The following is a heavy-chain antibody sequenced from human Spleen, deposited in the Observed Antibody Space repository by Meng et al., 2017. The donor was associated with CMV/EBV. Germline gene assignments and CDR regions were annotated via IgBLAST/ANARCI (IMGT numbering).Heavy chain of an antibody. Sequence: ASVKVSCKTSGYTFSGYYLHWVRQAPGQGLDWMGWIDPNSGGTNYAQKFQGRLTMTRDTSISTAYMELRILRSDDTAVYYCARGTIFGLGIMHANWVDPWGQGTLVTVSS. CDR2: IDPNSGGT. J-gene: IGHJ5*02. D-gene: IGHD3/OR15-3a*01. CDR3: ARGTIFGLGIMHANWVDP. V-gene: IGHV1-2*02. CDR1: GYTFSGYY.